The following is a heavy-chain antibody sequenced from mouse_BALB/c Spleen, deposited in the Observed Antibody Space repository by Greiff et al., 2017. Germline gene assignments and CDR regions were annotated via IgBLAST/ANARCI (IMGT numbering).Heavy chain of an antibody. D-gene: IGHD1-2*01. J-gene: IGHJ4*01. V-gene: IGHV1-18*01. CDR1: GYTFTDYN. CDR3: ARGNYYGYVNYAMDY. Sequence: EVQLQQSGPELVKPGASVKIPCKASGYTFTDYNMDWVKQSHGKSLEWIGDINPNNGGTIYNQKFKGKATLTVDKSSSTAYMELRSLTSEDTAVYYCARGNYYGYVNYAMDYWGQGTSVTVSS. CDR2: INPNNGGT.